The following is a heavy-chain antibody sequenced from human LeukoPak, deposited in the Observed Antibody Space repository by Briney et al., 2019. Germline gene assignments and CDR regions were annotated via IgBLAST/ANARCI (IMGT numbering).Heavy chain of an antibody. Sequence: SETLSLTCTVSGGSFSSGDYYWTWIRQPAGKGLEWIGRIYTSGSTTYSPSLKSRVTISVDTSKNQFSLKLSSVTAADTAVYYCARYQLLASPLSYYYMDVWGKGTTVTVSS. CDR2: IYTSGST. CDR3: ARYQLLASPLSYYYMDV. D-gene: IGHD2-2*01. CDR1: GGSFSSGDYY. J-gene: IGHJ6*03. V-gene: IGHV4-61*02.